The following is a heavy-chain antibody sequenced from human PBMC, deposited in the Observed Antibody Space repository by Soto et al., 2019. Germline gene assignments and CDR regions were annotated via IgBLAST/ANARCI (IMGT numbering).Heavy chain of an antibody. J-gene: IGHJ4*02. CDR3: ARGPNISRRFGELY. V-gene: IGHV4-59*13. D-gene: IGHD3-10*01. Sequence: QVQLQESGPGLVKPSETLSLTCTVSGGSISSYYWSWIRQPPGKGLEWIGYIYYSGSTNYNPSLTRXVXXSVDTSNNQFSLTLSAVTAADTAVYYCARGPNISRRFGELYWGQGTLVTVSS. CDR2: IYYSGST. CDR1: GGSISSYY.